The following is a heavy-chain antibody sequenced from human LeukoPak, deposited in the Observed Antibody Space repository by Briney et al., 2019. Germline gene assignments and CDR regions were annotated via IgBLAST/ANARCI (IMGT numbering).Heavy chain of an antibody. CDR3: ARDIDYDILTGYEPIAYFDY. J-gene: IGHJ4*02. CDR1: GYTFTSYG. CDR2: ISAYNGNT. Sequence: ASVKVSCKASGYTFTSYGISWVRQAPGQGLEWMGWISAYNGNTNYAQKLQGRVTMTTDTSTSTAYMELRSLRSDDTAVYYCARDIDYDILTGYEPIAYFDYWGQGTLVTVSS. D-gene: IGHD3-9*01. V-gene: IGHV1-18*01.